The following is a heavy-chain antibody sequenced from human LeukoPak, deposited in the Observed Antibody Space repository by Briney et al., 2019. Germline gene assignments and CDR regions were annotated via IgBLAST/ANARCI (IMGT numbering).Heavy chain of an antibody. CDR3: AKYSGAYDY. CDR1: GFTFNNYA. V-gene: IGHV3-23*01. CDR2: ISGSGDIT. Sequence: PGGSLRLSCAASGFTFNNYAMSWVRQAPGKGLEWVSDISGSGDITYYADSVKGRFTISRDNSKNTLYLQMNGLRAEDTARYYCAKYSGAYDYWGQGTLVTVSS. J-gene: IGHJ4*02. D-gene: IGHD1-26*01.